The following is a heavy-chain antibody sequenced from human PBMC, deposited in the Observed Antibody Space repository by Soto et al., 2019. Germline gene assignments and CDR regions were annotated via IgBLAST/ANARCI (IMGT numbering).Heavy chain of an antibody. D-gene: IGHD3-22*01. J-gene: IGHJ4*02. CDR2: IYYRGNT. Sequence: PSETLSLTSTVSGGSISNYYWTWVRQPPGKGLEWIGYIYYRGNTNYNPSLKSRITISVDTSTNQFSLKLSSVSAADTAVYYCARQAVYYDSSGYLDSWGQGTLVTVSS. V-gene: IGHV4-59*01. CDR3: ARQAVYYDSSGYLDS. CDR1: GGSISNYY.